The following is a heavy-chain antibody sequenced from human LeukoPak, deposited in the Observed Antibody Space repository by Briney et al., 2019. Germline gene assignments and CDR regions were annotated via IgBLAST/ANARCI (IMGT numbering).Heavy chain of an antibody. V-gene: IGHV4-39*01. CDR2: IYYSGST. CDR1: GGSISSSSYS. CDR3: ARQQRAIDY. D-gene: IGHD5-24*01. Sequence: SETLSLTCTVSGGSISSSSYSWGWIRQPPGKGLEWIGSIYYSGSTYYNPSLKSRVTISVDTSKNQFSLKLSSVTAADTAVYYCARQQRAIDYWGQGTLVTVSS. J-gene: IGHJ4*02.